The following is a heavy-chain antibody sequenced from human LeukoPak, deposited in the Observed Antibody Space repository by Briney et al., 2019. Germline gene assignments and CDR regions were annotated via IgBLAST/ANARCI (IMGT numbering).Heavy chain of an antibody. J-gene: IGHJ6*02. V-gene: IGHV3-30*18. CDR1: GFTFSSYG. Sequence: GRSLRLSCAASGFTFSSYGMHWVRQAPGKGLEWEAVISYDGSNKYYADSVKGRFTISRDNSKNTLYLQMNSLRAEDTAVYYCAKDNNFSYYYYGMDVWGQGTTVTVSS. CDR3: AKDNNFSYYYYGMDV. D-gene: IGHD3-3*01. CDR2: ISYDGSNK.